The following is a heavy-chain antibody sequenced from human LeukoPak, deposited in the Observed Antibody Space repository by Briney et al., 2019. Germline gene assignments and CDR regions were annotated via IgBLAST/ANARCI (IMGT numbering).Heavy chain of an antibody. CDR2: IYYSGST. Sequence: SETLSLTCTVSGGSISSSSYYWGWIRQPPGKGLEWIGSIYYSGSTYYNPSLKSRVTISVDTSKNQFSLKLSSVTAAYTAVYYCARELLERGLYWGQGTLVTVSS. CDR1: GGSISSSSYY. J-gene: IGHJ4*02. CDR3: ARELLERGLY. V-gene: IGHV4-39*02. D-gene: IGHD1-1*01.